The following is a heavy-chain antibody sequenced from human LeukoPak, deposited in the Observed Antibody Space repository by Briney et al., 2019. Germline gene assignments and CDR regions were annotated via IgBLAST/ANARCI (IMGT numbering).Heavy chain of an antibody. Sequence: PSETLSLTCTVSGGSISSYYWSWIRQPPGKGLEWIGEINHSGSTNYNPSLKSRVTISVDTSKNQFSLKLSSVTAAVTAVYYCARVSSSTGVDYWGQGTLVTVSS. J-gene: IGHJ4*02. CDR2: INHSGST. V-gene: IGHV4-34*01. D-gene: IGHD6-6*01. CDR3: ARVSSSTGVDY. CDR1: GGSISSYY.